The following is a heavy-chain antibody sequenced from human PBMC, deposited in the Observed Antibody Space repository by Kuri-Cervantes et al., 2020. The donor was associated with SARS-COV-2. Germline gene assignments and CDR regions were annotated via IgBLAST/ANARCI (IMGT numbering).Heavy chain of an antibody. CDR2: IRSKAYGGTT. CDR3: TRDDFWSGVADY. D-gene: IGHD3-3*01. J-gene: IGHJ4*02. V-gene: IGHV3-49*04. Sequence: SLKISCTASGFTFGDYAMSWVRQAPGKGLEWVGFIRSKAYGGTTEYAASVKGRFTISRDDSKSIAYLQMNSLKTEDTAVYYCTRDDFWSGVADYWGQGTLVTVSS. CDR1: GFTFGDYA.